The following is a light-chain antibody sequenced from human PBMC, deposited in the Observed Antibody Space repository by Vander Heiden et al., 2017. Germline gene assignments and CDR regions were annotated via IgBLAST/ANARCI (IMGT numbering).Light chain of an antibody. CDR1: ELPKKH. V-gene: IGLV3-10*01. CDR2: EDN. CDR3: YSTDSSGDHWV. Sequence: SYYLTQPPSVPVSPGQTARITCSGDELPKKHAYWYQQKSGQAPVLVIYEDNKRPSGIPEGFSGSRSGTMATLTISGAQVEDEADYYCYSTDSSGDHWVFGGGTKLTVL. J-gene: IGLJ3*02.